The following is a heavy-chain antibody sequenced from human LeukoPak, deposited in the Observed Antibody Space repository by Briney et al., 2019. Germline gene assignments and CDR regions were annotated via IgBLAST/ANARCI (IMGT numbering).Heavy chain of an antibody. D-gene: IGHD3-10*02. V-gene: IGHV4-4*02. Sequence: PSETLSLTCAVSGGSISSSNWWSWVRQPPGKGLEWIGEIYHSGSTYYNPSLKSRVTISVDTSKNQFSLKLSSVTAADTAVYYCARVLFGELFYYYYGMDVWGQGTTVTVSS. CDR3: ARVLFGELFYYYYGMDV. J-gene: IGHJ6*02. CDR2: IYHSGST. CDR1: GGSISSSNW.